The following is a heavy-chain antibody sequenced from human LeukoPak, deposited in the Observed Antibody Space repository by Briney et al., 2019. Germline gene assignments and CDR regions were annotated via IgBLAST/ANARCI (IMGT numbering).Heavy chain of an antibody. J-gene: IGHJ6*02. Sequence: GESPQISCKGSGXTFTNYWIGWVRQMPGKGLEWVGINYPGDSDTRYGPSFQGQVTISADKSISTAYLQWSSLGASDTAIYYCARSGQLLWVGDARRPYYYAIDVWGQGTTVTVSS. CDR1: GXTFTNYW. CDR2: NYPGDSDT. CDR3: ARSGQLLWVGDARRPYYYAIDV. V-gene: IGHV5-51*01. D-gene: IGHD3-10*01.